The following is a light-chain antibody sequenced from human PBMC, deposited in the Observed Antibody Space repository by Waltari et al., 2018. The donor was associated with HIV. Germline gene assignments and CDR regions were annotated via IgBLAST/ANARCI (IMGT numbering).Light chain of an antibody. V-gene: IGLV2-23*02. J-gene: IGLJ2*01. CDR2: EVI. Sequence: QSALTQPASVSGSLGQSITISCSGPSSDAGAYNLVSWYQKYPGKAPKLMIFEVIKRPSGVSDRFSGSRSGNTASLTISGLQTEDEGDYYCCSYSGTGVIFGGGTKVTVL. CDR3: CSYSGTGVI. CDR1: SSDAGAYNL.